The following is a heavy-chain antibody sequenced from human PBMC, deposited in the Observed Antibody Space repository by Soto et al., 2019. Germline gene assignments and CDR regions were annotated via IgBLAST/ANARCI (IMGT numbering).Heavy chain of an antibody. CDR2: IRSKPYGGTT. J-gene: IGHJ4*02. CDR1: GFTFGDYA. Sequence: TGGSLRLSCTASGFTFGDYAMSWFRQAPGKGLEWVGFIRSKPYGGTTEYAASVKGRFTISRDDSKSIAYLQMNSLKTEDTAVYYCTRALSYCSGGSCYPKYFDYWGQGTLVTVSS. V-gene: IGHV3-49*03. CDR3: TRALSYCSGGSCYPKYFDY. D-gene: IGHD2-15*01.